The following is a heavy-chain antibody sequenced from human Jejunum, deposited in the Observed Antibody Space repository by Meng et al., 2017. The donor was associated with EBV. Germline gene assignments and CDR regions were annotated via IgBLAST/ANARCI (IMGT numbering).Heavy chain of an antibody. D-gene: IGHD5-24*01. CDR1: GGSISTDTW. J-gene: IGHJ4*02. CDR2: IHHSGSS. CDR3: ARDRGVEDY. Sequence: VRLQASGPVLVRPSGTLSLPAAVSGGSISTDTWWSRVRQPPGKGLEYIGEIHHSGSSKYNPSLKSRVTISVDKSNNHFSLKLSSVTAADTAVYYCARDRGVEDYWGQGTLVTVSS. V-gene: IGHV4-4*02.